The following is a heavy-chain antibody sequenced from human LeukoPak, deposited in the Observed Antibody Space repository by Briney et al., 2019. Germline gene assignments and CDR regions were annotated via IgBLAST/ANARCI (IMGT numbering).Heavy chain of an antibody. V-gene: IGHV3-48*02. J-gene: IGHJ4*02. D-gene: IGHD3-16*01. Sequence: TGGSLRLSCAASGFTFSSYSMNWDRQAPGKGLEWVSYISSSSSTIYYADSVKGRFTISRDNAKNSLSLQMNSLRDEDTAVYYCAPQSRGFDYWGQGTLVTVSS. CDR2: ISSSSSTI. CDR3: APQSRGFDY. CDR1: GFTFSSYS.